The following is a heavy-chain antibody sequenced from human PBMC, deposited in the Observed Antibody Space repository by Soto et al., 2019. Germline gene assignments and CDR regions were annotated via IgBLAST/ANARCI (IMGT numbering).Heavy chain of an antibody. J-gene: IGHJ4*02. CDR2: MNSDGSTT. Sequence: WGSLRLSCAASGFTFGNYWMHWVRQAPGKGLECVSRMNSDGSTTNYADSVKGRFTVSRDNARNTLHLQMNSLRAEDTAVYYCATAEVDYWGPGTLVTVSS. V-gene: IGHV3-74*01. CDR3: ATAEVDY. CDR1: GFTFGNYW.